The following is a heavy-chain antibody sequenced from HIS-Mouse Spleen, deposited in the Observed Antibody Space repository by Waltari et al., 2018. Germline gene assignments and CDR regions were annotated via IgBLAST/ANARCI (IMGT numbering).Heavy chain of an antibody. CDR2: IIPILGIA. CDR1: VRTFSSYP. J-gene: IGHJ4*02. D-gene: IGHD3-16*01. V-gene: IGHV1-69*04. Sequence: QVQLVQSGAEVKKPGSSVKVSCKASVRTFSSYPYSGVRQAPGQGLEWMGRIIPILGIANYAQKFQGRVTITADKSTSTAYMELSSLRSEDTAVYYCARELSGLYYFDYWGQGTLVTVSS. CDR3: ARELSGLYYFDY.